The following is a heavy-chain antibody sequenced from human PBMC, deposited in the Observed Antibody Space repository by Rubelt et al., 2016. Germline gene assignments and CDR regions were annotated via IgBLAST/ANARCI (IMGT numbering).Heavy chain of an antibody. CDR2: IYYSGST. J-gene: IGHJ3*02. D-gene: IGHD3-22*01. Sequence: QVQLQESGPGLVKPSETLSLTCTVSGGSISSGGYYWSWIRQHPGKGLEWIRYIYYSGSTYYNPSLMCGVSISVETSKNPFSLKLSSVTSAETAVYYGARGYRESTMIRFRAFDSWGQGTMVTVAS. CDR1: GGSISSGGYY. V-gene: IGHV4-31*03. CDR3: ARGYRESTMIRFRAFDS.